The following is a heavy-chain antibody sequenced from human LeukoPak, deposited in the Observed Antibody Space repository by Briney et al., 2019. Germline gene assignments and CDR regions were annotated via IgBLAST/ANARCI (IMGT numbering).Heavy chain of an antibody. CDR2: ISGSGGST. CDR1: GFTFSSYA. Sequence: GSLRLSCAASGFTFSSYAMSWVRQAPGKGLEWVSAISGSGGSTYYADSVKGRLTISRDNSKNTLYLQMNSLRAEDMAVYYCAKEGPYHYYDSSGYYYFDYWGQGTLVTVSS. CDR3: AKEGPYHYYDSSGYYYFDY. J-gene: IGHJ4*02. V-gene: IGHV3-23*01. D-gene: IGHD3-22*01.